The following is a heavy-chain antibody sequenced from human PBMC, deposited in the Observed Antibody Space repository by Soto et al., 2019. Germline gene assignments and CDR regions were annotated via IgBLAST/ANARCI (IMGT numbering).Heavy chain of an antibody. V-gene: IGHV3-74*01. CDR2: INSDGSST. Sequence: PGGSLRLSCAASGFTFSSYWMHWVRQAPGKGLVWVSRINSDGSSTSYADSVKGRFTISRDNAKNTLYLQMNSLRAEDTAVYYCVRGWEGRTSMVRREYYYYGMDVWGQGTSVPVSS. J-gene: IGHJ6*02. CDR3: VRGWEGRTSMVRREYYYYGMDV. D-gene: IGHD5-18*01. CDR1: GFTFSSYW.